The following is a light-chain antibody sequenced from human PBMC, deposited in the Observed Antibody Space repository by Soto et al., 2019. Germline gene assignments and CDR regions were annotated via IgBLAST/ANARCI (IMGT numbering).Light chain of an antibody. V-gene: IGLV1-44*01. CDR3: ATWDDSLDVHV. CDR1: SSNIGINT. Sequence: QSLLTHPPSSSGTPGQTITISCSGGSSNIGINTVNWYEHLPGTAPRLLIYGNNQRPSGVPDRFSGSKSGTSASLAISGLQSEDEGHYYCATWDDSLDVHVFGTGTKVTVL. J-gene: IGLJ1*01. CDR2: GNN.